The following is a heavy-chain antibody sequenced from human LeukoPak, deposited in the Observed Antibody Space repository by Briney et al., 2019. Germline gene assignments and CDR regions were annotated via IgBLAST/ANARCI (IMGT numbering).Heavy chain of an antibody. CDR2: IFPRDSDT. V-gene: IGHV5-51*01. CDR3: ARHMGDGSSWYPDFYYYGLDV. J-gene: IGHJ6*02. D-gene: IGHD6-13*01. Sequence: GESLKISCKGSGYTFTNYWIGWVRLMPGKGLEWMGIIFPRDSDTRYSPSFQGQVAISADKSINTAYLQRSSLKASDTAMYYRARHMGDGSSWYPDFYYYGLDVWGRGTTVTVPS. CDR1: GYTFTNYW.